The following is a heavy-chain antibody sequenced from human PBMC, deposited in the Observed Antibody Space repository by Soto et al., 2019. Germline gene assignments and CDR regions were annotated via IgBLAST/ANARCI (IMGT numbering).Heavy chain of an antibody. Sequence: QVQLVQSGAEVKKPGSSVKVSCKASGGTFSSYAISWVRQAPGQGLEWMGGIIPIFGTANYAQKFQGRVTLPPYQSTSTAYTELSSLGSEYTAVYYCASHGLRAARRAYYYSGMDVWGQGTTVTVSS. CDR3: ASHGLRAARRAYYYSGMDV. D-gene: IGHD6-6*01. V-gene: IGHV1-69*05. J-gene: IGHJ6*02. CDR2: IIPIFGTA. CDR1: GGTFSSYA.